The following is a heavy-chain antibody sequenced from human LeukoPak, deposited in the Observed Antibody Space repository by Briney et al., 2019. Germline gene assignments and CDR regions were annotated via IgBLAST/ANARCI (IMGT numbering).Heavy chain of an antibody. CDR3: ARETKRGDWYVSFDP. Sequence: PSETLSLTCTVSGGSISSYYWSWIRQPPGKGLEWIGYIYYSGSTNYNPSLKSRVTISVDTSKNQFSLKLSSVTAADTAVYYCARETKRGDWYVSFDPWGQGTLVTVSS. D-gene: IGHD6-19*01. CDR1: GGSISSYY. V-gene: IGHV4-59*01. CDR2: IYYSGST. J-gene: IGHJ5*02.